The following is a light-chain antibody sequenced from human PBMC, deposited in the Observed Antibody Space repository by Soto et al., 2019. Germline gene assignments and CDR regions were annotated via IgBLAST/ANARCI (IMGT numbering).Light chain of an antibody. V-gene: IGKV1-12*01. CDR1: QGISTC. CDR2: AAS. Sequence: DVQMTQSPSSVSASVGDRVTITCRASQGISTCLGWYQQKPGKAPKLLIYAASTRATGIPARFSGSGSGKFFTLAISSLQSEDFAVYYCQQYHTWTWTFGLGTKVDI. J-gene: IGKJ1*01. CDR3: QQYHTWTWT.